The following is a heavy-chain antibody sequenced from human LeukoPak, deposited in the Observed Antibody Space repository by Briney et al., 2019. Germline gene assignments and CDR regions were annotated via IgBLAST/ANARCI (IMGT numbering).Heavy chain of an antibody. Sequence: GGSLGLSCAASGFTFSSYWMSWVRQAPGKGLEWVANIKQDGSEKYYVDSVKGRFTISRDNAKNSLYLQMNSLRAEDTAVYYCAREYSSSSSPRFDYWGQGTLVTVSS. J-gene: IGHJ4*02. CDR2: IKQDGSEK. V-gene: IGHV3-7*01. CDR1: GFTFSSYW. CDR3: AREYSSSSSPRFDY. D-gene: IGHD6-6*01.